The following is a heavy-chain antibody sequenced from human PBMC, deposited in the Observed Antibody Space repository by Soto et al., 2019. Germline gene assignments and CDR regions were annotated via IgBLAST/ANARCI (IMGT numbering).Heavy chain of an antibody. Sequence: SETLSLTCTVSGGSISSGRYYWSWIRQHPGKGLEWIGYIYYSGSTYYNPSLKSRVTISVDTSKNQFSLKLSSVTAADTAVYYCARVPHCSSTSCYEYYFDYWGQGTLVTVSS. CDR2: IYYSGST. CDR1: GGSISSGRYY. D-gene: IGHD2-2*01. CDR3: ARVPHCSSTSCYEYYFDY. J-gene: IGHJ4*02. V-gene: IGHV4-31*03.